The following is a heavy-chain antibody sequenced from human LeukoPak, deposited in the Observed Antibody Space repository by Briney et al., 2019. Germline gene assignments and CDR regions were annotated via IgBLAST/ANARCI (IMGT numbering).Heavy chain of an antibody. CDR2: INHSGST. CDR1: GGSFSGYY. V-gene: IGHV4-34*01. CDR3: AASRWYFDV. Sequence: PSETLSLTCAVYGGSFSGYYWSWIRQPPGKGLEWIGEINHSGSTNYNPSLKSRVTISVDTSKNQFSLKLSSVTAADTAVYCCAASRWYFDVWGRGVVVAVSS. J-gene: IGHJ2*01.